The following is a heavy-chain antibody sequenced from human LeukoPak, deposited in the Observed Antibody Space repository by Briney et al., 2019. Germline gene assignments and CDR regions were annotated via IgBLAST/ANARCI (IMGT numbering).Heavy chain of an antibody. V-gene: IGHV3-7*01. J-gene: IGHJ3*02. CDR3: ARDPHGGSGSDPHDAFDI. CDR1: EFTFTTSW. D-gene: IGHD1-26*01. CDR2: INPDASTK. Sequence: PGGSLRLSCAASEFTFTTSWMTWVRQAPGKGLEWLGNINPDASTKNYAASVRGRFTFSRDNAKNSLYLQMNSLRAEDTAVYYSARDPHGGSGSDPHDAFDIWGQGTMVTVSS.